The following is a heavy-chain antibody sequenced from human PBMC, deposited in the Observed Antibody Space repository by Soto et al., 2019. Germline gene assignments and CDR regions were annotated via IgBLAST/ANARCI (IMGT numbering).Heavy chain of an antibody. D-gene: IGHD3-22*01. V-gene: IGHV3-21*01. J-gene: IGHJ3*02. CDR1: GFTFSSYS. CDR3: ARDVWLLVRTPGNAFDI. Sequence: GGSLRLSCAASGFTFSSYSMNWVRQAPGKGLEWVSSISSSSSYIYYADSVKSRFTISRDNAKNSLYLQMNSLRAEDTAVYYCARDVWLLVRTPGNAFDIWGKGTMATVSS. CDR2: ISSSSSYI.